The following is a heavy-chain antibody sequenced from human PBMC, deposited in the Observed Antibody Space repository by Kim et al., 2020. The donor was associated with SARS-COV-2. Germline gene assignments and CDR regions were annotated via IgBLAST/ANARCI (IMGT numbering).Heavy chain of an antibody. CDR2: IYTSGST. J-gene: IGHJ4*02. CDR1: GGSISSYYY. Sequence: SETLPLTCTVSGGSISSYYYWSWIRQPAGKGLEWIGRIYTSGSTNYNPSLKSRVTMSVDTSKNEFSLKLNSVTAADTAVYFCATAMRGNYYFDYWGQGIL. V-gene: IGHV4-4*07. D-gene: IGHD1-26*01. CDR3: ATAMRGNYYFDY.